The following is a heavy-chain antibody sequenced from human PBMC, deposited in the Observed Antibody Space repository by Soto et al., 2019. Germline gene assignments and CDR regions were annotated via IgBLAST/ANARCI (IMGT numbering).Heavy chain of an antibody. D-gene: IGHD5-12*01. J-gene: IGHJ4*02. CDR2: IRSAGNT. Sequence: EVQLVESGGGLIQPGGSLRLSCAASGFTVSSNYIHWVRQAPGKGLEWVSVIRSAGNTYYADSVKGRFTISRDNSKNTRYLQMNSLRAEDTAVYHCTRGRGYIIDYWGQGTLVTVSS. CDR1: GFTVSSNY. CDR3: TRGRGYIIDY. V-gene: IGHV3-53*01.